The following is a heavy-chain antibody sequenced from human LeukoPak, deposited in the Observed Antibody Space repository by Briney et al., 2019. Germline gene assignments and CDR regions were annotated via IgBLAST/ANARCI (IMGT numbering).Heavy chain of an antibody. J-gene: IGHJ6*03. D-gene: IGHD6-6*01. V-gene: IGHV3-33*06. CDR2: IWYDGSNK. Sequence: GGSLRLSCAASGFTFSSYGMHWVRQAPGKGLEWVAVIWYDGSNKYYADSVKGRFTISRDNSKNTLYLQMNSLRAEDTAVYYCAKGSIAARPETAYYYTDVWGKGTTVTVSS. CDR1: GFTFSSYG. CDR3: AKGSIAARPETAYYYTDV.